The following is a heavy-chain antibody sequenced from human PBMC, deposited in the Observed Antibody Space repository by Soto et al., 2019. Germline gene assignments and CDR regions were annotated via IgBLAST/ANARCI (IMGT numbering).Heavy chain of an antibody. J-gene: IGHJ6*02. CDR3: TKQKGDSRTYNGVDV. Sequence: SQTLSLTCAISGDSVSSNSAAWNWIRQSPSRGLEWLGRAYYRSQWYYDSAVSVRSRITVIPDTSKNQFSLQLDSVTPEDTAVYYCTKQKGDSRTYNGVDVWGQETTVTVAS. CDR2: AYYRSQWYY. V-gene: IGHV6-1*01. D-gene: IGHD2-21*02. CDR1: GDSVSSNSAA.